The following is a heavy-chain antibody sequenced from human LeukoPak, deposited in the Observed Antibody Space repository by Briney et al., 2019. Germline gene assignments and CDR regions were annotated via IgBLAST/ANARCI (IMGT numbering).Heavy chain of an antibody. CDR2: INPNSGGT. Sequence: ASVKVSCKASGYTFTGYYMHWVRQAPGQGLEWMGWINPNSGGTNYAQKFQGRVTMTRDTSISTAYMELSRLRSDDTAVYYCARILTGELLLSANMDVWGEGTTVTVSS. J-gene: IGHJ6*03. CDR1: GYTFTGYY. CDR3: ARILTGELLLSANMDV. V-gene: IGHV1-2*02. D-gene: IGHD1-26*01.